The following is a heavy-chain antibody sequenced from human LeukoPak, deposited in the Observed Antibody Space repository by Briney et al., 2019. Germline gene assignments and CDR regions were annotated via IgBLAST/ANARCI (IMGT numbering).Heavy chain of an antibody. J-gene: IGHJ5*02. V-gene: IGHV1-24*01. CDR2: FDPEDGET. D-gene: IGHD3-9*01. Sequence: ASVKVSCKVFGYTLTELSMHWVRQAPGKGLEWMGGFDPEDGETIYAQKFQGRVTMTEDTSTDTAYMELSSLRSEDTAVYYCATLLRYFDTGGNNWFDPWGQGTLVTVSS. CDR3: ATLLRYFDTGGNNWFDP. CDR1: GYTLTELS.